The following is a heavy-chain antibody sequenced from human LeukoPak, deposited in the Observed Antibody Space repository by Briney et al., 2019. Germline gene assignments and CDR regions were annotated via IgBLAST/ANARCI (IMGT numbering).Heavy chain of an antibody. CDR2: VYGGGST. CDR1: GFSISTKY. Sequence: GGSLRLSCAASGFSISTKYMSWVRQAPGKGLEWVSVVYGGGSTYYADSVKGRFTISRDNSRNTLYLQMNSLRAEDTAVYYCARDSYGSSNYYPFDYWGQGTLVTVSS. J-gene: IGHJ4*02. CDR3: ARDSYGSSNYYPFDY. D-gene: IGHD3-22*01. V-gene: IGHV3-66*01.